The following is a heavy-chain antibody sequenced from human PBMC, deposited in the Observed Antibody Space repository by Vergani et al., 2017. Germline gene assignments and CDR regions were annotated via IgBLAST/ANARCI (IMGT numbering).Heavy chain of an antibody. Sequence: EVQLVESGGGLVQPGRSLRLSCAASGFTFDDYAMHWVRQAPGKGLEWVSGISWNSGSIGYADSVKGRFTISRDNAKNSLYLQMNSLRAEDTALYYCVSEVLWFGETRDYWGQGTLVTVSS. CDR1: GFTFDDYA. V-gene: IGHV3-9*01. J-gene: IGHJ4*02. D-gene: IGHD3-10*01. CDR3: VSEVLWFGETRDY. CDR2: ISWNSGSI.